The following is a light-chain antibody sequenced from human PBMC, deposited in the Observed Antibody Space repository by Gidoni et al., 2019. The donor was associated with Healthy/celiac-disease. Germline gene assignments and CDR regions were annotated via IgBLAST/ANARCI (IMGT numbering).Light chain of an antibody. CDR1: QSISSY. Sequence: DIQMTQSPSSLSASVGDRVTIPCRASQSISSYLNGYQQKPGKAPKLLIYAASSLQSGVPSRFSGSGSGTDFTLTISSLQPEDFATYYCQQSYSTPRFTFGPGTKVEIK. CDR2: AAS. V-gene: IGKV1-39*01. CDR3: QQSYSTPRFT. J-gene: IGKJ3*01.